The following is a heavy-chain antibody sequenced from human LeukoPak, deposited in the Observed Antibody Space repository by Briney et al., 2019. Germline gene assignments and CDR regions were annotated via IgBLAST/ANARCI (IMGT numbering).Heavy chain of an antibody. CDR2: IIPIFGTA. D-gene: IGHD2-2*01. Sequence: SVKVSCKASGGTFSSYAISWVRQAPGQGLEWMGGIIPIFGTANYAQKFQGRVTITADESTSTAYMELSSLRSEDTAVYYCARGIVVVPAAMDYYYYMDVWGKGTTVTISS. CDR1: GGTFSSYA. V-gene: IGHV1-69*13. CDR3: ARGIVVVPAAMDYYYYMDV. J-gene: IGHJ6*03.